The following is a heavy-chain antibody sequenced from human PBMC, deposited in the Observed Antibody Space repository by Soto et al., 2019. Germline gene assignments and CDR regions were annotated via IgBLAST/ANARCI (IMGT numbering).Heavy chain of an antibody. V-gene: IGHV3-30-3*01. CDR1: GFTFSSYA. Sequence: QVQLVESGGGVVQPGRSLRLSCAASGFTFSSYAMHWVRQAPGKGLEWVAVISYDGSNKYYADSVKGRFTISRDNSKNTLFLQMNSPRAEDTAVYYCAREYGLEMATLDSWGQGTLVTVSS. CDR2: ISYDGSNK. D-gene: IGHD5-12*01. J-gene: IGHJ4*02. CDR3: AREYGLEMATLDS.